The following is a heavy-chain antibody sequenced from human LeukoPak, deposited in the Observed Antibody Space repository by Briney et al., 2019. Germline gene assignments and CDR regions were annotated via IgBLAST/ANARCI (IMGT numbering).Heavy chain of an antibody. Sequence: SETLSLSCTVSGGSISSYYWSWIRQPAGKGLEWIGRIYATGSTNYNPSLKSRVTMSVDTSKNQFSLNLNSVTAADTAVYYCARVGYSSGWYPLDYWGQGTLVTVSS. CDR1: GGSISSYY. J-gene: IGHJ4*02. D-gene: IGHD6-19*01. V-gene: IGHV4-4*07. CDR3: ARVGYSSGWYPLDY. CDR2: IYATGST.